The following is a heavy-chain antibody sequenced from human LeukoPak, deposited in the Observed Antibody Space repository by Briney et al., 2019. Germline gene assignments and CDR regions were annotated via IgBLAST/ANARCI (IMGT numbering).Heavy chain of an antibody. CDR3: AKGVYSSGWYVVPY. V-gene: IGHV3-15*01. CDR1: GFTFSSYA. D-gene: IGHD6-19*01. J-gene: IGHJ4*02. Sequence: GRSLRLSCAASGFTFSSYAMHWVRQAPGKGLEWVGRIKSKTDGGTTDYAAPVKGRFTISRDDSKNMLYLQMNSLRAEDTAVYYCAKGVYSSGWYVVPYWGQGTLVTVSS. CDR2: IKSKTDGGTT.